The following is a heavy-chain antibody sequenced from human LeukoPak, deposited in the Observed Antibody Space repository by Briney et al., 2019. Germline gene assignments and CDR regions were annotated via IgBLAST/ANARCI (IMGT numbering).Heavy chain of an antibody. CDR1: GGSLTSGGSS. CDR2: IHHSGST. V-gene: IGHV4-30-2*01. J-gene: IGHJ6*03. D-gene: IGHD6-13*01. CDR3: ARVGAAAGVGYYYYYMDV. Sequence: PSETLSLTCTVSGGSLTSGGSSWTWIRQPPGKGLEWIGYIHHSGSTNYNPSLKSRVTISVDTSKNQFSLKLSSVTAADTAVYYCARVGAAAGVGYYYYYMDVWGKGTTVTVSS.